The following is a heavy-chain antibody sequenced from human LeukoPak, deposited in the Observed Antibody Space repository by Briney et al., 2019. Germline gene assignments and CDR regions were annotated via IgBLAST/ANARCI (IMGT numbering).Heavy chain of an antibody. CDR3: ARVRGQMATTYFDY. D-gene: IGHD5-24*01. J-gene: IGHJ4*02. CDR1: GGSISGYY. Sequence: SETLSLTCNVSGGSISGYYWSWIRQPAGKGLEWIGRIYTSGSTKYNPSLKSRVTISVDTSKNQFSLKLSSVTAADTAVYYCARVRGQMATTYFDYWGQGTLVTVSS. CDR2: IYTSGST. V-gene: IGHV4-4*07.